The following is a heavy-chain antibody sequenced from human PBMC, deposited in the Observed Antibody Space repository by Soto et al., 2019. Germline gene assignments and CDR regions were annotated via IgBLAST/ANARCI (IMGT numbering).Heavy chain of an antibody. CDR2: IIPIFGTA. CDR3: ARNGDGNYYDSSGYYYGAY. CDR1: GGTFSSYA. J-gene: IGHJ4*02. V-gene: IGHV1-69*01. D-gene: IGHD3-22*01. Sequence: QVQLVQSGAEVKKPGSSVKVSCKASGGTFSSYAISWVRQAPGQGLEWMGGIIPIFGTANYAQKFQGRVTITADESTSTAYMELSCLRSEDTAVYYCARNGDGNYYDSSGYYYGAYCGQGTLVTVSS.